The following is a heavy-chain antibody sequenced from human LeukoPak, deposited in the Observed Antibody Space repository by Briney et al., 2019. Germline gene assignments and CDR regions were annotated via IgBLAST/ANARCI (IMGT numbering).Heavy chain of an antibody. D-gene: IGHD5-18*01. CDR1: GYSISSGYY. J-gene: IGHJ4*02. CDR3: ARDRTDTFTD. V-gene: IGHV4-38-2*02. CDR2: IYHSGST. Sequence: SETLSLTCTVSGYSISSGYYWGWIRQPPGKGLEWIGSIYHSGSTYYNPSLKSRVTISVDTSKNQFSLKLSSVTAADTAVYYCARDRTDTFTDWGQGTLVTVSS.